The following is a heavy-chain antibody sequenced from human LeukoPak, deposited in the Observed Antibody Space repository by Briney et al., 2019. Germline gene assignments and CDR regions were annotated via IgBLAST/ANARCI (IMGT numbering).Heavy chain of an antibody. CDR3: ARAWQGYYYGSGSLNWFDP. CDR2: IYYSGST. Sequence: PSETLSLTCTVSGGSISSGGYHWSWIRQHPGKGLEWIGYIYYSGSTYYNPSLKSRVTISVDTSKNQFSLKLSSVTAADTAVYYCARAWQGYYYGSGSLNWFDPWGQGTLVTVSS. CDR1: GGSISSGGYH. D-gene: IGHD3-10*01. J-gene: IGHJ5*02. V-gene: IGHV4-31*03.